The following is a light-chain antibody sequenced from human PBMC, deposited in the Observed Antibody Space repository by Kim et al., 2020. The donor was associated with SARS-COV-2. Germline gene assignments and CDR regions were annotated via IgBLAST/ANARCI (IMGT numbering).Light chain of an antibody. CDR1: TSDVGSNNR. CDR2: EVN. J-gene: IGLJ2*01. Sequence: QSALTQPPSVSGSPGQSVTISCTGTTSDVGSNNRVSWYQQPPDTAPRLVIYEVNNRPSGVPDRFSGSKSGNTASLTISGLRTEDEADYYCCSYTTTNSLLFGGGTQLTVL. V-gene: IGLV2-18*02. CDR3: CSYTTTNSLL.